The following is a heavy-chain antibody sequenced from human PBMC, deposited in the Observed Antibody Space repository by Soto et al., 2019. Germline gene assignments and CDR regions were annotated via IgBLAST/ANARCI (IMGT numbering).Heavy chain of an antibody. J-gene: IGHJ6*02. Sequence: SVEVSCKASGGTFSSYSSSWVRQAPGQGLEWMGGIIPIFGTANYAQKFQGRVTITADKSTSTAYMELSSLRSEDTAVYYCARGREVATIYYGMDVCGQGTTVTVSS. CDR3: ARGREVATIYYGMDV. V-gene: IGHV1-69*06. CDR2: IIPIFGTA. D-gene: IGHD5-12*01. CDR1: GGTFSSYS.